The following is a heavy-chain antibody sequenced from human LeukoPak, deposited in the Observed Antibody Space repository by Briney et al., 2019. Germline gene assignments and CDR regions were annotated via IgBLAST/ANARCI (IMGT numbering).Heavy chain of an antibody. CDR1: GFTFSSYG. D-gene: IGHD6-19*01. CDR3: ASQGDSSGWYLDY. V-gene: IGHV3-30*03. J-gene: IGHJ4*02. CDR2: ISYDGSNK. Sequence: PGGSLRLSCAASGFTFSSYGMSWVRQAPGKGLEWVAVISYDGSNKYYADSVKGRFTISRDNSKNTLYLQMNSLRAEDTAVYYCASQGDSSGWYLDYWGQGTLVTVSS.